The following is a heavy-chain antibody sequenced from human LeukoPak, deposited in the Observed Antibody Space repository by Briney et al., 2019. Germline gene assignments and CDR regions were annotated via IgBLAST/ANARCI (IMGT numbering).Heavy chain of an antibody. CDR3: ARIEVYGGSFYFQH. CDR1: GGSISSYY. J-gene: IGHJ1*01. V-gene: IGHV4-4*07. CDR2: IHTSGST. Sequence: SETLSLTCTVSGGSISSYYWSWIRQPAGKGLEWIGRIHTSGSTNYNPSLKSRVTMSVDTSKNQFSLKLSSVTAADTAVYYCARIEVYGGSFYFQHWGQCTLVTVSS. D-gene: IGHD4-17*01.